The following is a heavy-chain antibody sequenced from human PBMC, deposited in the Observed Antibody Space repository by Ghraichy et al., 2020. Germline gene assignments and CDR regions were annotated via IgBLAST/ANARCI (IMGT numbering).Heavy chain of an antibody. V-gene: IGHV5-51*01. CDR3: ASPEGYSTGWSGDAFDI. CDR1: GYSFTSYW. Sequence: GESLNISCKGSGYSFTSYWIGWVRQMPGKGLEWMGIIYPGDSDTRYSPSFQGQVTISADKSISTAYLQWSSLKASDTAMYYCASPEGYSTGWSGDAFDIWGQGTMVTVSS. CDR2: IYPGDSDT. D-gene: IGHD6-19*01. J-gene: IGHJ3*02.